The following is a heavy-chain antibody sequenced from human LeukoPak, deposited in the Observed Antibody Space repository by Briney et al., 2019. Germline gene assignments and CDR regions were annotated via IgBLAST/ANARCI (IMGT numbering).Heavy chain of an antibody. CDR1: GGSISSYY. CDR3: ARRPAFGLRSEGFNY. Sequence: SETLSLTCTVSGGSISSYYWSWIRQPPGKGLEWIGYIYHSGRTNYNPSLKSRDSGSTNYNPSLKSRVTISVDTSKNQFSLKLSSVTAADTAVYYCARRPAFGLRSEGFNYWGQGTLVTVSS. D-gene: IGHD5-12*01. V-gene: IGHV4-59*08. CDR2: IYHSGRT. J-gene: IGHJ4*02.